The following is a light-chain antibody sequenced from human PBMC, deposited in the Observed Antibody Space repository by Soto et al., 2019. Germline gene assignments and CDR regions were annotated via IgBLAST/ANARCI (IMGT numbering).Light chain of an antibody. Sequence: QSVLTQPPSASGSPGQSVTLSCSGISSDIRDSNYVSWYQQHPGKAPKLVVSEVTKRPSGVPDRFSGSRSGTTAFLTISGLQTEDEADYYCGSKAGSDKHVVFGGWTKLTVL. CDR1: SSDIRDSNY. V-gene: IGLV2-8*01. CDR3: GSKAGSDKHVV. CDR2: EVT. J-gene: IGLJ2*01.